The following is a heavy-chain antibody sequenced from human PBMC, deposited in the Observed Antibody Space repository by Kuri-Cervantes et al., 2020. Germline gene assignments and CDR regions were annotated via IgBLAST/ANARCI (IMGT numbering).Heavy chain of an antibody. CDR2: MNPNSCNT. CDR3: ARGDDVVVPAPFDP. CDR1: GYTFTSYD. J-gene: IGHJ5*02. V-gene: IGHV1-8*02. D-gene: IGHD2-2*01. Sequence: ASVKVSCKASGYTFTSYDINWVRQATGQGLEWMGWMNPNSCNTGYAQKFQGRITMTRNTSISTAYMELSSLRSEDTAVYYRARGDDVVVPAPFDPWGQGTLVTVSS.